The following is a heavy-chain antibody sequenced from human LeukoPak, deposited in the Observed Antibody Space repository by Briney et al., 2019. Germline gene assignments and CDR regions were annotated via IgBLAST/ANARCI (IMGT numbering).Heavy chain of an antibody. Sequence: GGSLRLSCAASGFTFSSYSMNWVRQAPGKGLEWVSSISSSSSYIYYADSVKGRFTISRDNDKNSLYLQMNSLRVEDTAVYYCADYRKPQGLAYWGQGTLVTVSS. CDR2: ISSSSSYI. CDR3: ADYRKPQGLAY. D-gene: IGHD1-14*01. V-gene: IGHV3-21*04. CDR1: GFTFSSYS. J-gene: IGHJ4*02.